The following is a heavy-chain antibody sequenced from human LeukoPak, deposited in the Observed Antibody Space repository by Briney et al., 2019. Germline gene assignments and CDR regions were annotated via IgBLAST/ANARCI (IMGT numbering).Heavy chain of an antibody. CDR1: GFTFSSYE. Sequence: PGGSLRLSCAASGFTFSSYEMNWVRQAPGKGLEWVSSIDISGGATWYADSVRGRFTISRDNSKNTLYLQINSLRAEDTALYYCAREWTYSSGWPASGYWGQGTLVTVSS. V-gene: IGHV3-23*01. J-gene: IGHJ4*02. D-gene: IGHD6-19*01. CDR2: IDISGGAT. CDR3: AREWTYSSGWPASGY.